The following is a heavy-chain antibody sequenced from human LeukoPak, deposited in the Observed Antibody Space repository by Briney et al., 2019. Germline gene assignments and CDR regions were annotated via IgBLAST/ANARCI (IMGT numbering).Heavy chain of an antibody. CDR1: GFTFGNYA. CDR2: VDYGGGST. Sequence: GGSLRLSCAASGFTFGNYAVSWVRQAPGKGLEWVSGVDYGGGSTYYADSVKGRFTISRDNSKNTLYLQMNSLRAEDTAVYYLSKVVLTVEWLVPFEFRGQGT. D-gene: IGHD6-19*01. V-gene: IGHV3-23*01. CDR3: SKVVLTVEWLVPFEF. J-gene: IGHJ4*02.